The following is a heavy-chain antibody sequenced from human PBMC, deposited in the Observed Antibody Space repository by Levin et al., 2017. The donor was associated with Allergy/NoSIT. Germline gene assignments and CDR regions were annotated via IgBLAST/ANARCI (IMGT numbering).Heavy chain of an antibody. CDR2: MNPNSGNT. V-gene: IGHV1-8*01. Sequence: VASVKVSCKASGYTFTSYDINWVRQATGQGLEWMGWMNPNSGNTGYAQKFQGRVTMTRNTSISTAYMELSSLRSEDTAVYYCARGLGLRRTKNYNWFDPWGQGTLVTVSS. CDR3: ARGLGLRRTKNYNWFDP. J-gene: IGHJ5*02. D-gene: IGHD4-17*01. CDR1: GYTFTSYD.